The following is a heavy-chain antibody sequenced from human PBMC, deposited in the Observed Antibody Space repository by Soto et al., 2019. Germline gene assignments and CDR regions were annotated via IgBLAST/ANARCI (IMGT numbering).Heavy chain of an antibody. CDR2: ISGTGVPT. CDR3: AKSFCSSSSCFFLWVDP. V-gene: IGHV3-23*01. J-gene: IGHJ5*02. Sequence: GGSLRLSCAASGFDFSNYAMSWVRQAPGKGLECISLISGTGVPTLYAESVKGRFSVSRDNSKDTLFLEMNNLRVDDTAMYYCAKSFCSSSSCFFLWVDPWGPGTLVTV. CDR1: GFDFSNYA. D-gene: IGHD2-2*01.